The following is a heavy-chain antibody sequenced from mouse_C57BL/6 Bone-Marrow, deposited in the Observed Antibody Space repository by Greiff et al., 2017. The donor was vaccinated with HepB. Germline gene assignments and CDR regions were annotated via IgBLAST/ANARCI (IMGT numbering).Heavy chain of an antibody. J-gene: IGHJ2*01. CDR3: ARGWGYYYGCEY. D-gene: IGHD1-1*01. CDR2: ISDGGSYT. Sequence: EVMLVESGGGLVKPGGSLKLSCAASGFTFSSYAMSWVRQTPERRLEWVATISDGGSYTYYPDNVKGRFTISRDNAKNNLYLQMSHLKSEDTAMYYCARGWGYYYGCEYWGQGTTLTVSS. CDR1: GFTFSSYA. V-gene: IGHV5-4*03.